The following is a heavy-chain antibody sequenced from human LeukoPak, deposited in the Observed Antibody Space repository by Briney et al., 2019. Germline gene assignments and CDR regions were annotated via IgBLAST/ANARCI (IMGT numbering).Heavy chain of an antibody. D-gene: IGHD5-18*01. Sequence: GGSLRLSCAASGFTFSSYSMNWVRQAPGKGLEWVSSISSSGSYIYYADSVKGRFTISRDNAKNSLYLQMNSLRAEDTAVYYCARDLDTAMVGGHDYWGQGTLVTVSP. V-gene: IGHV3-21*01. CDR1: GFTFSSYS. CDR2: ISSSGSYI. J-gene: IGHJ4*02. CDR3: ARDLDTAMVGGHDY.